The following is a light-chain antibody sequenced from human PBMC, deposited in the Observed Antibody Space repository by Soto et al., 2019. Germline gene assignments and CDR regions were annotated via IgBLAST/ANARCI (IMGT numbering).Light chain of an antibody. J-gene: IGKJ1*01. Sequence: EIVLTQSPGTLSLSPGEIATLSCRASQSVSSSYLAWYQQKPGQAPRLLIYAASRRATGIPGTFSGSGSGSDFTLTISGLEPEDCAEDYCQQYCSSPWTFGRGTKVEIK. CDR2: AAS. V-gene: IGKV3-20*01. CDR3: QQYCSSPWT. CDR1: QSVSSSY.